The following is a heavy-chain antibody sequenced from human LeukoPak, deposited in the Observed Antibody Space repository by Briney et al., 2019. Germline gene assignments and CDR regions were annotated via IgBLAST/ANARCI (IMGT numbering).Heavy chain of an antibody. D-gene: IGHD3-22*01. Sequence: SVKVSCKASGGTFSNYAISWVRQAPGQGLEWMGGIIPIFGTANYAQKFQGRVTITADESTSTAYMELSSLRSEDTAVYYCARGDDTSGYYDYYYGMDVWGQGTTVTVSS. CDR1: GGTFSNYA. J-gene: IGHJ6*02. CDR3: ARGDDTSGYYDYYYGMDV. CDR2: IIPIFGTA. V-gene: IGHV1-69*13.